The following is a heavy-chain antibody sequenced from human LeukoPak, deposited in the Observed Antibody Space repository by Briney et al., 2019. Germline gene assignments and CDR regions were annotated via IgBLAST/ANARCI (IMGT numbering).Heavy chain of an antibody. D-gene: IGHD1-26*01. CDR3: ARELMEWELLLHFDY. V-gene: IGHV3-30-3*01. Sequence: GGSLRLSCAASGFTFSSYAMHWVRQAPGKGLEWVAVISYDGSNKYYADSVKGRFTISRDNSKNTLYLQMNSPRAEDTAVYYCARELMEWELLLHFDYWGQGTLVTVSS. J-gene: IGHJ4*02. CDR2: ISYDGSNK. CDR1: GFTFSSYA.